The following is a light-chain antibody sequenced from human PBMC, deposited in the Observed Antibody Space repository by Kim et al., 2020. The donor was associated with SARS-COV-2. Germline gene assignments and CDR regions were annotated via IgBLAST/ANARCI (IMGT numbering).Light chain of an antibody. CDR2: EDY. J-gene: IGLJ3*02. Sequence: SVSPGQTATITCSGDKLGDKFACWYQQKPGQSPVAVIYEDYKRPSGIPERFSGSNSGDTATLTISGTQSMDEATYYCQAGDSNTVVFGGGTQLTVL. CDR3: QAGDSNTVV. V-gene: IGLV3-1*01. CDR1: KLGDKF.